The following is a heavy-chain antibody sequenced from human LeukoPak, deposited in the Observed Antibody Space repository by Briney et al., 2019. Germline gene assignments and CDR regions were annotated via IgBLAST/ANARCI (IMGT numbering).Heavy chain of an antibody. CDR2: INSDGSST. CDR1: GFTFSSYW. D-gene: IGHD3-16*01. V-gene: IGHV3-74*01. CDR3: ARDWGSGDYFDY. Sequence: PGGSQRLSCAASGFTFSSYWMHWVRQAPGKGLVWVSRINSDGSSTSYADSVKGRFTISRDNAKNTLYLQMNSLRAEDTAVYYCARDWGSGDYFDYWGQGTLVTVSS. J-gene: IGHJ4*02.